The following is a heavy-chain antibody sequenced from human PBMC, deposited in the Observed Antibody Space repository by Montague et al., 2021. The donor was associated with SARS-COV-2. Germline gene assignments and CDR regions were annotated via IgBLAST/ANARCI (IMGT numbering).Heavy chain of an antibody. D-gene: IGHD1-1*01. J-gene: IGHJ2*01. V-gene: IGHV4-39*01. CDR1: GGSISTTDHF. CDR2: LYYTGSP. CDR3: ARNEEGYGYFDL. Sequence: SETLSLICTVSGGSISTTDHFWGRIPQPPGKGPAWLGCLYYTGSPFHTTSLKSRVTISVDTSKNEFSLKLISVTATDTAVYYCARNEEGYGYFDLWGRGTLVTVAS.